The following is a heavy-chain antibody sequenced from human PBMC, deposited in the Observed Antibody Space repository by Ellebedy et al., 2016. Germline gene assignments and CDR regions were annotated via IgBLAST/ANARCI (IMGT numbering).Heavy chain of an antibody. CDR2: INVDGDNT. CDR1: GFTFSTYW. V-gene: IGHV3-74*01. D-gene: IGHD1-26*01. CDR3: VRDRGTYWGFDS. J-gene: IGHJ4*02. Sequence: GESLKISXATSGFTFSTYWMLWVRQAPGKGLVWVSRINVDGDNTLYADSVKGRFTISRDNAKNTLYLQMDSLRAEDTAVYYCVRDRGTYWGFDSWGQGTLVTVSS.